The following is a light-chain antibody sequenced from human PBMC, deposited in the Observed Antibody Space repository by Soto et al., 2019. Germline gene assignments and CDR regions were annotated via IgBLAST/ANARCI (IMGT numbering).Light chain of an antibody. J-gene: IGKJ3*01. Sequence: RVMTQSPATLYVSQGERATLSCRASQSVSSNLAWYQQKPGQAPRLLIYGASTRATGIPARFSGSGSGTEFTLTISSLQYADFAVYYTEPYTTCPQKFCPGTNVDIK. CDR1: QSVSSN. CDR2: GAS. V-gene: IGKV3-15*01. CDR3: EPYTTCPQK.